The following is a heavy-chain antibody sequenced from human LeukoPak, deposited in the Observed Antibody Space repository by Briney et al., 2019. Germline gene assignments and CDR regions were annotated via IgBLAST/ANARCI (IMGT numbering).Heavy chain of an antibody. J-gene: IGHJ4*02. D-gene: IGHD4-17*01. V-gene: IGHV3-30*02. CDR2: IRYDESNK. CDR3: ARESYGDGFFDY. Sequence: GGSLRLSCAASGFTFSSYSMNWVRQAPGKGLEWVAFIRYDESNKYYADSVKGRFTISRDNSKNTMDLQMNSQRAEDTAVYYCARESYGDGFFDYWGQGTLVTVSS. CDR1: GFTFSSYS.